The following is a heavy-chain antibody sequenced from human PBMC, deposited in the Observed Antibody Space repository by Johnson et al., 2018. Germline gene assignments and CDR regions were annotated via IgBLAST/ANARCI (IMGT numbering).Heavy chain of an antibody. CDR3: ARTTGYTYGSNYYYGMDV. Sequence: VQLVETGGGLVKXGGSXRLXCEASGFTFSTYSLNWVRQAPGKGLAWVSSISSASYDINYAESMKGRFTISRDKARSSLYQQMKSLRAEDTAIYYCARTTGYTYGSNYYYGMDVWGQGTTVTVSS. CDR2: ISSASYDI. J-gene: IGHJ6*02. D-gene: IGHD5-18*01. CDR1: GFTFSTYS. V-gene: IGHV3-21*01.